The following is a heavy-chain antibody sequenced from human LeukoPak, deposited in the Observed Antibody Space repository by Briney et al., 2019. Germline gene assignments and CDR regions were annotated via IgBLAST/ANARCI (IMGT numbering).Heavy chain of an antibody. J-gene: IGHJ5*02. CDR1: GFTFTSYS. V-gene: IGHV3-21*01. CDR3: ARVDTAMDYDWFDP. D-gene: IGHD5-18*01. CDR2: ISSSSSYI. Sequence: GGSLRLSCAAYGFTFTSYSMNWVRPAPEEGMEWVSSISSSSSYIYYADSVKGRVTISRDNAKNSLYLQMNSLRAEDTAVYYCARVDTAMDYDWFDPWGQGTLVTVSS.